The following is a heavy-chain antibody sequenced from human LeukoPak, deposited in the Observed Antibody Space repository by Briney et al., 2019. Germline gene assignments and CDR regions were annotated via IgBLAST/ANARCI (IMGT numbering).Heavy chain of an antibody. CDR1: GGSFSGYY. V-gene: IGHV4-34*01. Sequence: MASETLSLTCAVYGGSFSGYYWSWIRQPPGKGLEWIGEINHSGSTNYNPSLKSRVTISVDTSKNQFSLKLSSVTAADTAVYYCARSVTTWHYYYYMDVWGKGTTVTVSS. CDR2: INHSGST. J-gene: IGHJ6*03. D-gene: IGHD4-17*01. CDR3: ARSVTTWHYYYYMDV.